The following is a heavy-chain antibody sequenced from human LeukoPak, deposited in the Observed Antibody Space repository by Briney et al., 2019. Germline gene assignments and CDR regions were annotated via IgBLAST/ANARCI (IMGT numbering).Heavy chain of an antibody. J-gene: IGHJ1*01. CDR1: GYSFTSYW. V-gene: IGHV5-51*01. Sequence: ESLKISCKGSGYSFTSYWIGWVRQMPGKGLEWMGIIYPGDSDTRYSPSFQGQVTISADKSISTAYLQWSSLKASDTAMYYCARPHQGADSSSWDGNFQHWGQGTLVTVSS. D-gene: IGHD6-13*01. CDR3: ARPHQGADSSSWDGNFQH. CDR2: IYPGDSDT.